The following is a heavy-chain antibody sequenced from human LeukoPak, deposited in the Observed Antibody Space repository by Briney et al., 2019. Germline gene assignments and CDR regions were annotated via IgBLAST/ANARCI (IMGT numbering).Heavy chain of an antibody. CDR2: ISGTAVDT. J-gene: IGHJ4*02. D-gene: IGHD1-1*01. V-gene: IGHV3-23*01. Sequence: GGSLRLSCAASGFTFTTYAVIWVRQAPGKGLEWVSAISGTAVDTFYADSVKGRFTISRDNSDNTVSLQVNSLRAEDTDVYYCARLSGTYGTTSRVLDSWGQGTLVIVSS. CDR1: GFTFTTYA. CDR3: ARLSGTYGTTSRVLDS.